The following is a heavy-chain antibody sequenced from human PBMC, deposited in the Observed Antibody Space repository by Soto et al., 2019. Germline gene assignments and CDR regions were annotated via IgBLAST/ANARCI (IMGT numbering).Heavy chain of an antibody. CDR2: IGTLSDT. CDR3: ARGRSFSYDSTPPPMFDP. D-gene: IGHD3-10*01. J-gene: IGHJ5*02. Sequence: DVQLVESGGGLVQPGGSLRLSCAGSGFAFSTFDIHWVRQAPGKGLEWVSGIGTLSDTFYAASVQGRFTISRQNAKNSAYLQMNSLRAGDTAFYYCARGRSFSYDSTPPPMFDPWGQGTLVTVSS. V-gene: IGHV3-13*01. CDR1: GFAFSTFD.